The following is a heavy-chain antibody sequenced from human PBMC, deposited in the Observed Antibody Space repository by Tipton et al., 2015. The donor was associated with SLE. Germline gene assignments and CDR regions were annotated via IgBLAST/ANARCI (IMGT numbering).Heavy chain of an antibody. D-gene: IGHD3-22*01. CDR2: IKQDGSEK. CDR3: ARDPYYYDSSGYYPYFQH. J-gene: IGHJ1*01. Sequence: SLRLSCAASGFTFSSYWMSWVRQAPGKGLEWVANIKQDGSEKYYVDSVKGRFTISRDNAKNSLYLQMNSLRAEDTAVYYCARDPYYYDSSGYYPYFQHWGQGTLVTVSS. CDR1: GFTFSSYW. V-gene: IGHV3-7*01.